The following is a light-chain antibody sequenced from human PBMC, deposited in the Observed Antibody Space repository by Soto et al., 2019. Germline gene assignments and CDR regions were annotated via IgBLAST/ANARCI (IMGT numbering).Light chain of an antibody. CDR3: CSYASSLVV. V-gene: IGLV2-11*01. Sequence: QSALTQPRSVSGSPGQSVTISCTGTSSDVGGYNSVSWYQQHPGKAPKLMIFDVSKRPSGVPDRFSGSKSGNTASLTISGLQAEDEGDYYCCSYASSLVVFGGGTKLTVL. CDR1: SSDVGGYNS. CDR2: DVS. J-gene: IGLJ2*01.